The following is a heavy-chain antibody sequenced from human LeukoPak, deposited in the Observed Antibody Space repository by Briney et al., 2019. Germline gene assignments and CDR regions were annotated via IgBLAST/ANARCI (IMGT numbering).Heavy chain of an antibody. J-gene: IGHJ4*02. Sequence: GGSLRLSCAASGFSVSSDYMNWIRQTPGKALEWVSVIYTGGSTYYADSVKGRFTISRDNSGNTLYLQMSSLRAEDTAVYYCARFTISTPTADYFDYWGQGTLVTVSS. CDR1: GFSVSSDY. V-gene: IGHV3-66*01. D-gene: IGHD2-2*01. CDR2: IYTGGST. CDR3: ARFTISTPTADYFDY.